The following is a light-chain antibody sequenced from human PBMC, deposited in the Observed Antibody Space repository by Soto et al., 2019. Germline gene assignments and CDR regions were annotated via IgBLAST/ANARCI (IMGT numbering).Light chain of an antibody. V-gene: IGKV1-5*03. CDR3: QPHNSYPAT. CDR1: QSISTW. CDR2: MAS. J-gene: IGKJ1*01. Sequence: DIQMTQSPSTLSASVGDRVTITCRASQSISTWLAWYQQKPGKAPKLLIYMASTLESGVPSRFSGTASWTEFTLTISSLQPDDFATYYCQPHNSYPATFGRGTKVEIK.